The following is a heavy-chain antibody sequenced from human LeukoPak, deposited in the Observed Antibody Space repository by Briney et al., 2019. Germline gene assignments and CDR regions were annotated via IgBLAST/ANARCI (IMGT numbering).Heavy chain of an antibody. D-gene: IGHD2-15*01. CDR2: IIPIFGTA. CDR3: ARDHCSGGSCYSFFSA. CDR1: GYTFTSYY. V-gene: IGHV1-69*06. J-gene: IGHJ5*02. Sequence: ASVKVSCKASGYTFTSYYMHWVRQAPGQGLEWMGGIIPIFGTANYAQKFQGRVTITADKSTSTAYMELSSLRSEDTAVYYCARDHCSGGSCYSFFSAWGQGTLVTVSS.